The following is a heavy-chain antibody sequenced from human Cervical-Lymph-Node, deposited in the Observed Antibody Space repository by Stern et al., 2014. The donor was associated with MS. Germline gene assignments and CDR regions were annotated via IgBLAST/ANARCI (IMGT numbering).Heavy chain of an antibody. J-gene: IGHJ5*02. V-gene: IGHV1-69*01. CDR3: ALSSETSDRWYSLGYDL. Sequence: QVQLEQSGAEVTKPGSSAKVSCKASGGTFSKFPSSWARQAPGQGLEWMGGIFPVFGTPTYAQEFRGRVTITADVSTSTVYMELSSLRSDDTAVYYCALSSETSDRWYSLGYDLWGQGTLVTVSS. CDR2: IFPVFGTP. D-gene: IGHD6-13*01. CDR1: GGTFSKFP.